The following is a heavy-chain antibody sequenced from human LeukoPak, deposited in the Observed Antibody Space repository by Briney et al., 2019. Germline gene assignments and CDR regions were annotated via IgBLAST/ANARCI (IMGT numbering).Heavy chain of an antibody. J-gene: IGHJ4*02. CDR3: ARRAGECSHPYDY. CDR2: IYDSGST. V-gene: IGHV4-59*08. D-gene: IGHD2-21*01. Sequence: PSETLSLTCTVSGGSISRYYWSWLRQPPGKGLEWIGYIYDSGSTNYNPSLKSRVTISVDTSKNQFSLKLSSVTAADTAVYYCARRAGECSHPYDYWGQGTLVTVSS. CDR1: GGSISRYY.